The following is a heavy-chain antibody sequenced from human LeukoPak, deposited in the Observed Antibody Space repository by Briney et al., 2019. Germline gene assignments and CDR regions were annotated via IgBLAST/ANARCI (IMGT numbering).Heavy chain of an antibody. CDR3: AKGEAILWFGENFYYYYMDV. Sequence: SGGSLRLSCAASGFTFSSYGMSWVRQAPGKGLEWVSAISGSGGSTYYADSVKGRFTISRDNSKNTLYLQMNSLRAEDTAVYYSAKGEAILWFGENFYYYYMDVWGKGTTVTISS. D-gene: IGHD3-10*01. V-gene: IGHV3-23*01. CDR2: ISGSGGST. J-gene: IGHJ6*03. CDR1: GFTFSSYG.